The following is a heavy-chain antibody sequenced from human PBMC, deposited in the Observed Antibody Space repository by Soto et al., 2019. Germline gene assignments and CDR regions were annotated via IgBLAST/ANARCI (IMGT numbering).Heavy chain of an antibody. CDR1: GGTFSSYA. Sequence: QVQLVQSGAEVKKPGSSVKVSCKASGGTFSSYAISWVRQAPGQGLEWMGGIIPIFGTANYAQKFQGRVTITADESTSTAYMELSSVRSEDTAVYYCARTRSPFYDFWSGYAPGDFDYWGQGTLVTVSS. J-gene: IGHJ4*02. D-gene: IGHD3-3*01. CDR3: ARTRSPFYDFWSGYAPGDFDY. V-gene: IGHV1-69*12. CDR2: IIPIFGTA.